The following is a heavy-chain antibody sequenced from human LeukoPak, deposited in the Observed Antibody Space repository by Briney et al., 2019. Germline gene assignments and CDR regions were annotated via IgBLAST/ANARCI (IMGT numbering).Heavy chain of an antibody. Sequence: SETLSLTCAVSGGSISSGGYSWSWIRQPPGKGLEWIGYIYHSGSTYYNPSLKSRVTISVDRSKNQFSLKLSSVTAADTAVYYCARGDFLYYYYGMDVWDQGTTVTVSS. V-gene: IGHV4-30-2*01. CDR2: IYHSGST. CDR3: ARGDFLYYYYGMDV. CDR1: GGSISSGGYS. D-gene: IGHD3-3*01. J-gene: IGHJ6*02.